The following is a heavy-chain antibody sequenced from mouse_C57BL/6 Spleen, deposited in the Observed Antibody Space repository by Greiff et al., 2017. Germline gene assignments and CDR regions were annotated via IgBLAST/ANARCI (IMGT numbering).Heavy chain of an antibody. V-gene: IGHV14-3*01. CDR1: GFNIKNTY. J-gene: IGHJ2*01. Sequence: EVQLQQSVAELVRPGASVKLSCTASGFNIKNTYMHWVKQRPEQGLEWIGRIDPANGNTKYAPKFQGKATLTADTSSNTAYLQLSSLTSGYTAVYFGARWDYDGGGYFDYWGQGTTLTVSS. CDR3: ARWDYDGGGYFDY. D-gene: IGHD2-4*01. CDR2: IDPANGNT.